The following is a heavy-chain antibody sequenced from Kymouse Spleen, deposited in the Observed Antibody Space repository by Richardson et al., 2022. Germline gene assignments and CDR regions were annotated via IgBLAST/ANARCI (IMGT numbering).Heavy chain of an antibody. CDR2: ISYDGSNK. J-gene: IGHJ5*02. D-gene: IGHD5-18,IGHD5-18*01. V-gene: IGHV3-30*18. Sequence: QVQLVESGGGVVQPGRSLRLSCAASGFTFSSYGMHWVRQAPGKGLEWVAVISYDGSNKYYADSVKGRFTISRDNSKNTLYLQMNSLRAEDTAVYYCAKGYSYGYGGWFDPWGQGTLVTVSS. CDR1: GFTFSSYG. CDR3: AKGYSYGYGGWFDP.